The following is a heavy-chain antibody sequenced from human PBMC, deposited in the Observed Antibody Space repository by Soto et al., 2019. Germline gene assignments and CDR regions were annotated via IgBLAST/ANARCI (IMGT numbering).Heavy chain of an antibody. CDR3: ARGWGTIFDY. D-gene: IGHD7-27*01. CDR1: GGSFSGYY. Sequence: QVQLQQWGAGLLKPSETLSLTCAVYGGSFSGYYWNWIRQPPGKGLEWIGEINHSGSTNYNPSLKSRVTISVDTSKNQFSLKLSSVTAADTAVYYCARGWGTIFDYWGQGILVTVSS. J-gene: IGHJ4*02. CDR2: INHSGST. V-gene: IGHV4-34*01.